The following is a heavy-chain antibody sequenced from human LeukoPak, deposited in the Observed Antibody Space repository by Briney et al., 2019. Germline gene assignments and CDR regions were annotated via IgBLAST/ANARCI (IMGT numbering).Heavy chain of an antibody. CDR3: ASVYNYGMDV. V-gene: IGHV1-46*01. CDR2: LNPSGGST. CDR1: GYTVTSYY. Sequence: VSVKVSCKASGYTVTSYYMHWVRQAPGQGLEWMGILNPSGGSTSYAQKFQGRATLTRATSTSTGYMELSSLRSEDTAVYYCASVYNYGMDVSGQGTTVIVAS. J-gene: IGHJ6*02.